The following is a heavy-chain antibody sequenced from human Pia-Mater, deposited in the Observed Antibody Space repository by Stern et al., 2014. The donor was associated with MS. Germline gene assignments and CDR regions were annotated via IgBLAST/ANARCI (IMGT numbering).Heavy chain of an antibody. CDR2: ICHSGST. V-gene: IGHV4-4*02. Sequence: QVQLQESGPGLVKPSGTLSLTCAVSGGSISSSDWWSWVRQPPGKGLEWIGEICHSGSTNYNPALKRRVSISVDKSKNQFSLRLSSVTAADTAVYYCATIGGGDYWGQGILVTVSP. CDR1: GGSISSSDW. CDR3: ATIGGGDY. D-gene: IGHD3-16*01. J-gene: IGHJ4*02.